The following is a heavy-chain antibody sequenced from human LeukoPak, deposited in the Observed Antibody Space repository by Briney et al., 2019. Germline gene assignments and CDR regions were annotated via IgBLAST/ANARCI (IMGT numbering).Heavy chain of an antibody. CDR1: GFTFSDYY. D-gene: IGHD2-2*01. J-gene: IGHJ3*02. CDR2: ISSSGSTI. CDR3: ARRTGTYCSSTSCYLSDDAFDI. Sequence: PGGSLRLSCAASGFTFSDYYMSWVRQAPGKGLEWVSYISSSGSTIYYSDSVKVRFTISRNNAKNSLYLQMNSLRAQDTAVYYCARRTGTYCSSTSCYLSDDAFDIWGQGTMFTVSS. V-gene: IGHV3-11*01.